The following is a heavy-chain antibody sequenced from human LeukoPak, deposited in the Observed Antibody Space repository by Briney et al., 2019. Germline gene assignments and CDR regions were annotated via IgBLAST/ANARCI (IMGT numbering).Heavy chain of an antibody. D-gene: IGHD6-13*01. CDR3: AKDMAAAGTGAFDI. Sequence: GRSLRLSCAASGFTFDDYATHWVRQAPGKGLEWVSGISWNSGSIGYADSVKGRFTISRDNAKNSLYLQMNSLRAEDTALYYCAKDMAAAGTGAFDIWGQGTMVTVSS. J-gene: IGHJ3*02. CDR1: GFTFDDYA. CDR2: ISWNSGSI. V-gene: IGHV3-9*01.